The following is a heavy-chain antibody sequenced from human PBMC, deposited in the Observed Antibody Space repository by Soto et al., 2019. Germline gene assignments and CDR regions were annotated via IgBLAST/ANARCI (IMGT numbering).Heavy chain of an antibody. D-gene: IGHD6-19*01. J-gene: IGHJ3*02. CDR3: ARDVGGVAGTKDAFDI. Sequence: GGSVKVSCKASGYGFTSYYMHLVRQAPGQGLEWMGIINPSGGSTRYAQKFQDRVTITSDTSTSTLYMEMSSLRSEDTAVYYCARDVGGVAGTKDAFDIWGQGTMVTVSS. CDR1: GYGFTSYY. V-gene: IGHV1-46*01. CDR2: INPSGGST.